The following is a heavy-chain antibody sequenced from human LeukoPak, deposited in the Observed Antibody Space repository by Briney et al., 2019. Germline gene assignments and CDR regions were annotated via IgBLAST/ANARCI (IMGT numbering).Heavy chain of an antibody. Sequence: GGSLRLSCATSHFTFSSHAMNWVRQAPGKGLEWVSSISDDDDSTYYADSVKGRFTISRDNSKNTLYLDMNNLRAEDTALYFCAKTLFGFSYGKIDYWGQGTLVTVSS. D-gene: IGHD5-18*01. CDR2: ISDDDDST. J-gene: IGHJ4*02. CDR3: AKTLFGFSYGKIDY. CDR1: HFTFSSHA. V-gene: IGHV3-23*01.